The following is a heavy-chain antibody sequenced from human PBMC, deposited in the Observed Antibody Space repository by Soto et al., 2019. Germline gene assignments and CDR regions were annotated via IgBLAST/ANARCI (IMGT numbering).Heavy chain of an antibody. Sequence: SVKVSCKASGGTFSSYAISWVRQAPGQGLEWMGGIIPIFGTANYAQKFQGRVTITADESTSTAYMELSSLRSEDTAVYYCARGYYYGSGRYDYWGQGTLVTVSS. J-gene: IGHJ4*02. V-gene: IGHV1-69*13. CDR2: IIPIFGTA. CDR3: ARGYYYGSGRYDY. CDR1: GGTFSSYA. D-gene: IGHD3-10*01.